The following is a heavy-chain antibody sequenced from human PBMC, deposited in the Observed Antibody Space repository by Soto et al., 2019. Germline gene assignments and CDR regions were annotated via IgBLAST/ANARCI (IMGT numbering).Heavy chain of an antibody. Sequence: ASVKVSCKASGYTFTSYGISWVRQAPGQGLEWMGWISADNGNTKYSQKLQGRVTITRDTSASTAYMELSSLRSEDTAVYYCARDGFPINYGMDVWGQGTTVTVSS. CDR1: GYTFTSYG. CDR3: ARDGFPINYGMDV. J-gene: IGHJ6*02. V-gene: IGHV1-18*01. CDR2: ISADNGNT.